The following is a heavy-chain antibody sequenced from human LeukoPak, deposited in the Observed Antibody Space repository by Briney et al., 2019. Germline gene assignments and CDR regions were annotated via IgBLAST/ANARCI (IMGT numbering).Heavy chain of an antibody. J-gene: IGHJ6*04. V-gene: IGHV3-11*04. CDR2: ISSSGGSI. D-gene: IGHD3-10*02. Sequence: GSLRLSCAASGFNFSDYYISWIRQAPGKGLEWLSYISSSGGSIYYADSVKGRFTISRDNAKNSLYLQMNSLRAEDTAVYYCAELGITMIGGVWGKGTTVTISS. CDR3: AELGITMIGGV. CDR1: GFNFSDYY.